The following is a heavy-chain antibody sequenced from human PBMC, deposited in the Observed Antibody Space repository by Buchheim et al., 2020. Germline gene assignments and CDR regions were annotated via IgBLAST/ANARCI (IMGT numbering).Heavy chain of an antibody. CDR3: ARHVGPYEARVWSGYNNWFDP. J-gene: IGHJ5*02. V-gene: IGHV4-59*08. CDR2: IYYSGST. CDR1: GGSISSYY. D-gene: IGHD3-3*01. Sequence: QVQLQESGPGLVKPSETLSLTCTVSGGSISSYYWSWIRQPPGKGLEWIGYIYYSGSTNYNPSLKSRVTISVDTSKNQFSLKLSSVTAADTAVYYCARHVGPYEARVWSGYNNWFDPWGQGTL.